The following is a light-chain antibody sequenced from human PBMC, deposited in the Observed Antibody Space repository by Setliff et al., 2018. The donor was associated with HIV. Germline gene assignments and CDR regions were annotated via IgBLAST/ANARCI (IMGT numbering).Light chain of an antibody. CDR3: SSYAGSNNV. CDR1: SSDVGGYNY. Sequence: QSVLTQPPSASGSPGLSVTISCTGTSSDVGGYNYVSWYQQHPGKAPKLMIYEVSKRPSGVPDRFSGSKSGNTASLTVSGLQAEDEADYYCSSYAGSNNVFGTGTKV. V-gene: IGLV2-8*01. CDR2: EVS. J-gene: IGLJ1*01.